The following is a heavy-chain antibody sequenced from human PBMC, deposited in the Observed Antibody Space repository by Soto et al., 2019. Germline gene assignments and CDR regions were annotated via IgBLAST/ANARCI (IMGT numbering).Heavy chain of an antibody. V-gene: IGHV1-69*14. D-gene: IGHD4-17*01. Sequence: QVQLVQSGAEVKKPGSSVKVSCKASGGTFSTSSINWVRQAPGQRPEWMGNILPIFGTADYAQKFQGRVPITADKSTNTAYMEVRSLLSEDTAVYYCARGHEYGGNSDALDIWGQGTVVTVSS. CDR2: ILPIFGTA. J-gene: IGHJ3*02. CDR1: GGTFSTSS. CDR3: ARGHEYGGNSDALDI.